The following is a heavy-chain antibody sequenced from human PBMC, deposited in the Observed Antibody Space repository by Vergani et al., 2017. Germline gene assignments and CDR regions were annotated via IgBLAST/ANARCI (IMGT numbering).Heavy chain of an antibody. V-gene: IGHV3-23*01. CDR2: ISTSGDTT. CDR1: GFTFTTYA. CDR3: AKDDGASLHDYLDY. D-gene: IGHD4-17*01. J-gene: IGHJ4*02. Sequence: EVQLLESGGGLVQPGGSLRLSCAASGFTFTTYAISWVRQPPGKGLEWVSGISTSGDTTYYADSVKGRFTISRDNFKNTLYLQMNSLSAEDTAVYYCAKDDGASLHDYLDYWCQGVLVTVSS.